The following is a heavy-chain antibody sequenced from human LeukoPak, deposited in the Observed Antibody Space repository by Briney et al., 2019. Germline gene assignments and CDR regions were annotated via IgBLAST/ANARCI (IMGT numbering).Heavy chain of an antibody. CDR3: AKGIYSSGWSYFDY. CDR1: GFTFIDYS. V-gene: IGHV3-48*01. J-gene: IGHJ4*01. Sequence: GGSLRLSCAASGFTFIDYSMNWVRQAPGKGLEWISYVGISSGNTKYADSVKGRFTISRDNSKNTLYLQMNSLRAEDTAVYYCAKGIYSSGWSYFDYWGHGTLVTVSS. D-gene: IGHD6-19*01. CDR2: VGISSGNT.